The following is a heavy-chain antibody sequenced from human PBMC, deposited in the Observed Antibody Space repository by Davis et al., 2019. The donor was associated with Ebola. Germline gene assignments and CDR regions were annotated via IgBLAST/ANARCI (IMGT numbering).Heavy chain of an antibody. CDR2: ISAYNGNT. J-gene: IGHJ6*04. CDR1: GYTFTSHG. V-gene: IGHV1-18*01. Sequence: ASVKVSCKASGYTFTSHGISWVRQAPGQGLEWMGWISAYNGNTNYAPNLQRRVTMTTDTFTSTAYMELRSLSSDDTAVYYCARDQRYDDYYYYGMDVWGKGTTVTVSS. CDR3: ARDQRYDDYYYYGMDV. D-gene: IGHD3-3*01.